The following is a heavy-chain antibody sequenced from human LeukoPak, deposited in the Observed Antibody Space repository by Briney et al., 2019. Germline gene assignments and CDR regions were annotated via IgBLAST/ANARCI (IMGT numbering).Heavy chain of an antibody. CDR2: ISRSNTI. V-gene: IGHV3-48*01. D-gene: IGHD5-18*01. CDR3: ARLAEQLWPGNFDY. CDR1: GFTFSTYS. J-gene: IGHJ4*02. Sequence: PGGSLRLSCAASGFTFSTYSMNWVRQAPGKGLEWVSYISRSNTIYYADSVKGRFTVSRDNAKDSLFLQMNSLRAEDTAVYYCARLAEQLWPGNFDYWGQGTLVTVSS.